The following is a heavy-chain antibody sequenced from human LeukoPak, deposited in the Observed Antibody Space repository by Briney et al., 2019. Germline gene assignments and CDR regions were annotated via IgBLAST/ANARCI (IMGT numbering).Heavy chain of an antibody. CDR2: ISGSGDIT. CDR3: AKDPHSSGWYVHFYFDF. CDR1: GFTFSSYA. Sequence: PGGSLRLSCAASGFTFSSYAMRWVRQSPGKGLEWVSAISGSGDITYYADSVKGRFTVSRDNSKNTLYLQMNSLRAEDTAVYYCAKDPHSSGWYVHFYFDFWGQGTLVTVSS. J-gene: IGHJ4*02. V-gene: IGHV3-23*01. D-gene: IGHD6-19*01.